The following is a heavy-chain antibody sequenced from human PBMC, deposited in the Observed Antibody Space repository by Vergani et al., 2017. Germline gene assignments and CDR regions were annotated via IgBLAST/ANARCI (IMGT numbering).Heavy chain of an antibody. CDR2: MNPNSGNT. D-gene: IGHD6-19*01. CDR1: GYTFTSYD. Sequence: QVQLVQSGAEVKKPGASVKVSCKASGYTFTSYDINWVRQATGQGLEWMGWMNPNSGNTGNAQKFQGRVTMTRTTSIRTAYVELSSLTSEDTAVYYCAREEAGSDFACGGQGSLVTVSS. V-gene: IGHV1-8*01. J-gene: IGHJ4*02. CDR3: AREEAGSDFAC.